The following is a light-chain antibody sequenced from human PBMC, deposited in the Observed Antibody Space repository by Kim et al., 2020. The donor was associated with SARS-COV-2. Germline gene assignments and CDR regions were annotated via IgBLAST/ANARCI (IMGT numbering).Light chain of an antibody. Sequence: PGERATLSCRASQSIRSNYIAWYQQKRGQAPRVLIYGASTRATGIPDRFSGSGSGTDFTLTVSRLEPEDSAVYYCHQYVYSPWTFGQGTKVDIK. J-gene: IGKJ1*01. CDR3: HQYVYSPWT. CDR2: GAS. CDR1: QSIRSNY. V-gene: IGKV3-20*01.